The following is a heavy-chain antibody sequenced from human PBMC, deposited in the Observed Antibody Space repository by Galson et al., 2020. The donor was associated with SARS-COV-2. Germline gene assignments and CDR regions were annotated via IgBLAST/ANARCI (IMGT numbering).Heavy chain of an antibody. J-gene: IGHJ6*02. Sequence: GGSLRLSCSVSAFTVSGIHMSWVRQAPGKGLEWVSVTYSGGRTHYAASVEDRCTITRDNSKNTLYLQMNNLRAEDTAIYYCSRDQGWGMDVWGQGTTVTVSS. V-gene: IGHV3-53*01. CDR2: TYSGGRT. CDR1: AFTVSGIH. CDR3: SRDQGWGMDV.